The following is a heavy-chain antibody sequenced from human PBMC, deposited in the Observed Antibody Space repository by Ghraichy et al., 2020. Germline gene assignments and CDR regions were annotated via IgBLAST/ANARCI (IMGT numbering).Heavy chain of an antibody. CDR2: IYPGDSDT. D-gene: IGHD2-2*01. CDR3: ARAWSSTTCGPWFDP. Sequence: GESLNISCKGSGYSFANYWIGWVRQMPGKGLEWMGIIYPGDSDTRYSPSFPGQVTISADKSIRTAYLQWGSLKASDTALYYCARAWSSTTCGPWFDPWGQGTLVTVSS. CDR1: GYSFANYW. J-gene: IGHJ5*02. V-gene: IGHV5-51*01.